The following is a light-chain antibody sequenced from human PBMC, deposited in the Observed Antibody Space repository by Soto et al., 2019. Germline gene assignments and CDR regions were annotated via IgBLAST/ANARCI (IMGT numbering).Light chain of an antibody. Sequence: QSVLTQPPSASGTPGQRVTISCSGSSSKIGSNTVNWYQQLPGMAPKLLIYSNNQRPSGVPDRFSGSKSGTSASLAISGLQSEDEADYYCATWDDSLNGPLFGGGTQLTVL. J-gene: IGLJ7*01. CDR3: ATWDDSLNGPL. CDR2: SNN. CDR1: SSKIGSNT. V-gene: IGLV1-44*01.